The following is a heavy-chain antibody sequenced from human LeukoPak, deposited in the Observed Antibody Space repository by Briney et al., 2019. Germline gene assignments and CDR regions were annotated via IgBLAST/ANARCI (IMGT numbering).Heavy chain of an antibody. J-gene: IGHJ3*02. CDR1: GYTFTGYY. CDR3: ARDRSIIAAAGTEAFDI. V-gene: IGHV1-2*02. D-gene: IGHD6-13*01. Sequence: ASVKVSCKASGYTFTGYYMHWVRQAPGQGLEWMGWINPNSGGTNYAQKFQGRVTMTRDTSISTAYMELSRLGSDDTAVYYCARDRSIIAAAGTEAFDIWGQGTMVTVSS. CDR2: INPNSGGT.